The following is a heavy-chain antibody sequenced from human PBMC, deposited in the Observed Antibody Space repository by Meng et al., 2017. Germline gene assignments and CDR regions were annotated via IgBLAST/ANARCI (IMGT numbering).Heavy chain of an antibody. J-gene: IGHJ4*02. CDR2: IDPNSGVT. Sequence: QGQLGQSGAEVKKPGASVKVSCTPSGYTFTAYYIHWVRQAPGQGLDWMGRIDPNSGVTEYAQKFQGRVTVTGDTSISTAYMELSRLRSDDTAIYYCVRDEDISAAGKLFGDYWGQGTLVTVSS. V-gene: IGHV1-2*06. D-gene: IGHD6-13*01. CDR3: VRDEDISAAGKLFGDY. CDR1: GYTFTAYY.